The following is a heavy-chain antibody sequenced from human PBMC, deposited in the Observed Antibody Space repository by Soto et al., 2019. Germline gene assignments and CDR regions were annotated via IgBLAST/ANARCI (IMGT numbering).Heavy chain of an antibody. J-gene: IGHJ3*02. CDR3: ARAMVVGATGAFDI. D-gene: IGHD2-15*01. V-gene: IGHV1-69*02. CDR2: IIPIVGIA. CDR1: GGTFNTYS. Sequence: QVQLVQSGAEVKKPGSSVKVSCQAAGGTFNTYSINWVRQAPGQGLEWMGRIIPIVGIAKYAQKFQGRVAITADKSTGTAYMMEVNSLRPEDTGMYYCARAMVVGATGAFDIWGQGTMVTVSS.